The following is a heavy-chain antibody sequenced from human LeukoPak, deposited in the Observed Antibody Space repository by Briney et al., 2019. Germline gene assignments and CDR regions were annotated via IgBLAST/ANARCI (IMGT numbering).Heavy chain of an antibody. V-gene: IGHV3-23*01. CDR2: ISGSGGST. CDR1: GFTFSSSA. D-gene: IGHD6-19*01. CDR3: AKGGSGWYVGLFDY. J-gene: IGHJ4*02. Sequence: GGSLRLSCAASGFTFSSSAMGWVRQAPGKGLECVSVISGSGGSTYYADSVKGRFTISRDNSKSTLYLQMNSLRAEDTAVYYCAKGGSGWYVGLFDYWGQGTLVTVSS.